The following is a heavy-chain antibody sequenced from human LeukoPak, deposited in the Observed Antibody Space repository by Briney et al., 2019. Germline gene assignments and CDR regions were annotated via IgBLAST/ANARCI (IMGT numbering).Heavy chain of an antibody. CDR1: GVICNY. CDR2: IYNGGTT. Sequence: GGSQTLFCAVCGVICNYMHWVGQARGKGLAWVAVIYNGGTTYYADSVKGRFTISRDNSKSTLFVYLQMNSLRTDDTALYYCAGGGEAARSLAYWGQGALVTVSS. CDR3: AGGGEAARSLAY. V-gene: IGHV3-66*02. D-gene: IGHD6-6*01. J-gene: IGHJ4*02.